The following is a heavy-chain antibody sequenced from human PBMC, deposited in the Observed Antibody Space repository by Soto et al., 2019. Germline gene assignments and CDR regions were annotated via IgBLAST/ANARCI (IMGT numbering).Heavy chain of an antibody. V-gene: IGHV3-7*03. CDR2: MRQDGSEK. CDR1: GFTFSSYW. CDR3: ARILCSSTSCYTFDY. Sequence: LRLSCAASGFTFSSYWMSWVRQAPGKGLEWVANMRQDGSEKYYVDSVKGRFTISRDNAKNSLYLQMNSLRAEDTAVYYCARILCSSTSCYTFDYWGQGTLVTVSS. D-gene: IGHD2-2*02. J-gene: IGHJ4*02.